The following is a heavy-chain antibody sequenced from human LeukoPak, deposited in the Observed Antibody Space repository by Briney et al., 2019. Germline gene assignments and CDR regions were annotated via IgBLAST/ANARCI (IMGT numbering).Heavy chain of an antibody. V-gene: IGHV3-30*18. CDR1: GFTFSSYG. Sequence: GRSLRLSCAASGFTFSSYGMHWVRQAPGKGLEWVAVISYDGSNKYYADSVKGRFTISRDNSKNTLYLQMNSLRAEDTAVYYCAKELSEAGYQLLPNEIDYWGQGTLVTVSS. J-gene: IGHJ4*02. CDR3: AKELSEAGYQLLPNEIDY. CDR2: ISYDGSNK. D-gene: IGHD2-2*01.